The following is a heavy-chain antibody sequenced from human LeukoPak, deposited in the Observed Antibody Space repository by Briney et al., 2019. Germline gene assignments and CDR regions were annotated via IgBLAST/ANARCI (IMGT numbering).Heavy chain of an antibody. J-gene: IGHJ4*02. CDR2: INTNTGNP. V-gene: IGHV7-4-1*02. CDR1: GYTFTSYA. CDR3: ARGKPRYEFIVVRGVIDY. Sequence: ASVTVSCTASGYTFTSYAMNWVRPAPGQGLEWMGWINTNTGNPTYAQGFTGRFVFSLDTSVSTAYLQISSLKAEDTAVYYCARGKPRYEFIVVRGVIDYWGQGTLVTVSS. D-gene: IGHD3-10*01.